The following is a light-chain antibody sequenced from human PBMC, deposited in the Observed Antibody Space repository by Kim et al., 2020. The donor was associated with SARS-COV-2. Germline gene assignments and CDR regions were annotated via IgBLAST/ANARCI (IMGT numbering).Light chain of an antibody. J-gene: IGKJ2*01. V-gene: IGKV3-20*01. CDR2: AAT. CDR3: QQYGSSPQT. CDR1: KGINNNF. Sequence: SYPGDRANLSCSASKGINNNFVARYRQRPGQSPSLLIYAATTRAAGIPDRFSGSGYRTDFSLTISGLEPEDFAVYYCQQYGSSPQTFGQGTKLEI.